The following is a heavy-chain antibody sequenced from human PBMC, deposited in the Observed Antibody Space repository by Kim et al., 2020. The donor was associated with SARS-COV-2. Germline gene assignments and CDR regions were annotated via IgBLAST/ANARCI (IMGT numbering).Heavy chain of an antibody. V-gene: IGHV3-23*01. CDR3: AKSRGGFYMDV. Sequence: GGSLRLSCAASGFSFSSYDMTWVRQAPGRGLEWVSSILASGGRTYYADSVKGQFAISRDNSNNILYLQMTNLRAEDTAVYYCAKSRGGFYMDVWGQGTTGTVSS. D-gene: IGHD3-10*01. CDR2: ILASGGRT. CDR1: GFSFSSYD. J-gene: IGHJ6*02.